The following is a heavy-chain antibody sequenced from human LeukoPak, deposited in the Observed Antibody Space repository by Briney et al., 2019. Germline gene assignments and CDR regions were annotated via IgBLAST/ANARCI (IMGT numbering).Heavy chain of an antibody. CDR2: IYTSGTT. CDR3: ARGIGTTNFDS. CDR1: GDSMSGDSLSNYY. Sequence: SETLSLTCTVSGDSMSGDSLSNYYWSWIRQPAGKRLEWIGRIYTSGTTNYSPSLKDRVTFSIDTSKSQFSLKLTSLTAADTAMYYCARGIGTTNFDSWGPGTLVTVSS. V-gene: IGHV4-4*07. D-gene: IGHD1-1*01. J-gene: IGHJ4*02.